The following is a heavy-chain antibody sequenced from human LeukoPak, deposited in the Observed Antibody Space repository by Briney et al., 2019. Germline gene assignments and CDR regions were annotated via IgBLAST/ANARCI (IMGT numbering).Heavy chain of an antibody. V-gene: IGHV4-34*01. CDR3: ARGSGGWYYY. Sequence: SETLSLTCAVYGGSFSGYYWSWIRQPPGKGLEWIGYIYDSGSTYYNPSLKSRVTISVDTSKNQFSLKLSSVTAADTAVYYCARGSGGWYYYWGQGTLVTVSS. CDR2: IYDSGST. J-gene: IGHJ4*02. D-gene: IGHD6-19*01. CDR1: GGSFSGYY.